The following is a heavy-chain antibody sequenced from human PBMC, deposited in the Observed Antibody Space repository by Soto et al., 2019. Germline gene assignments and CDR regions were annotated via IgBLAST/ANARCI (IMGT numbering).Heavy chain of an antibody. Sequence: EVQLVESGGGLVQPGGSLRLSCAGSGATLQDYAIHWVRQAPGKGLEWVSGIYYNSNRIDYADSVKGRFTISRDNARNALYLQMNSLTTEDTAFYYCGKDISPGGMDVWGRGIMVTVSS. V-gene: IGHV3-9*01. J-gene: IGHJ6*04. CDR1: GATLQDYA. CDR3: GKDISPGGMDV. CDR2: IYYNSNRI.